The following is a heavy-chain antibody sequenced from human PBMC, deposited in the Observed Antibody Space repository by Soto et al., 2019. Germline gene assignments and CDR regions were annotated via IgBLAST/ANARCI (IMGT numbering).Heavy chain of an antibody. CDR1: GFTFDDYA. D-gene: IGHD3-10*01. CDR3: AKDVGSLWFGELLRYFDL. Sequence: EVQLVESGGGLVQPGRSLRLSCAASGFTFDDYAMHWVRQAPGKGLEWVSGISWNSGSIGYADSVKGRFTISRDNAKNSLYLQMNSLRAEDTALYYCAKDVGSLWFGELLRYFDLWGRGTLVTVSS. J-gene: IGHJ2*01. V-gene: IGHV3-9*01. CDR2: ISWNSGSI.